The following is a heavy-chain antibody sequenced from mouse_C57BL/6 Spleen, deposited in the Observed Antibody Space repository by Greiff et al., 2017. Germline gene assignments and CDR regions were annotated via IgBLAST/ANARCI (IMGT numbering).Heavy chain of an antibody. CDR3: ARGGYDYDGAWFAY. CDR2: INPNNGGT. Sequence: VQLQQSGPELVKPGASVKMSCKASGYTFTDYNMHWVKQSHGKSLEWIGYINPNNGGTSYNQKFKGKATLTVNKSSSTAYMELRSLTSEDSAVYYCARGGYDYDGAWFAYWGQGTLVTVSA. CDR1: GYTFTDYN. D-gene: IGHD2-4*01. V-gene: IGHV1-22*01. J-gene: IGHJ3*01.